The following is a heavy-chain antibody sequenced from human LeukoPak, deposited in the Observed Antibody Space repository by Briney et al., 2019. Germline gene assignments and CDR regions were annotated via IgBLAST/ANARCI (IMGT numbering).Heavy chain of an antibody. V-gene: IGHV4/OR15-8*02. D-gene: IGHD2-21*02. CDR3: ARRVTGSSWFDS. J-gene: IGHJ5*01. Sequence: SETLSLTCDVSGGFTSNDYWWSWVRQPPGKGLEWIGEIRHYDGHTKYNPSLKGRVTISMDTSKNQFSLKLSTVTATDTAMYYCARRVTGSSWFDSWGQGTLVTVSS. CDR2: IRHYDGHT. CDR1: GGFTSNDYW.